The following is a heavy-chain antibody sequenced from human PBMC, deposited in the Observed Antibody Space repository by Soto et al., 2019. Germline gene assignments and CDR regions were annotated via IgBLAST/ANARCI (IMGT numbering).Heavy chain of an antibody. Sequence: ASVKVSCKASGYTFTSYYMHWVRQAPVQGLEWMGIINPSGGSTSYAQKFQGRVTMTRDTSTSTVYMELSSLRSEDTAVYYCATYYYDSSGYPNWFDPWGRGTLVTLSS. V-gene: IGHV1-46*03. D-gene: IGHD3-22*01. CDR3: ATYYYDSSGYPNWFDP. CDR2: INPSGGST. CDR1: GYTFTSYY. J-gene: IGHJ5*02.